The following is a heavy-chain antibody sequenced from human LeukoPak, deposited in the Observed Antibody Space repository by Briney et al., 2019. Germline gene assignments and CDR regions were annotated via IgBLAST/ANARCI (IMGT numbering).Heavy chain of an antibody. V-gene: IGHV3-30*18. CDR2: ISYDGSNK. Sequence: GRSLRLSCAASGFTFSSYGMHWVRQAPGKGLEWVAVISYDGSNKYYADSVKGRFTISRDNSKNTLYLQMNSLRAEDTAVYYCAKDGPYYYDSSGYYYSRNAFDIWGQGTMVTVSS. J-gene: IGHJ3*02. D-gene: IGHD3-22*01. CDR1: GFTFSSYG. CDR3: AKDGPYYYDSSGYYYSRNAFDI.